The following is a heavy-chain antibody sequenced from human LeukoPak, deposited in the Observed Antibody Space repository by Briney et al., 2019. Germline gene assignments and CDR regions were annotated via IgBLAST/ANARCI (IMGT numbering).Heavy chain of an antibody. CDR2: IFPGDSDT. CDR1: GYSITSFW. J-gene: IGHJ4*02. Sequence: GESLKISCKGSGYSITSFWIGWVRQMPWKGLEWMAIIFPGDSDTRYSPSFQGQVTISADKSISTAYLQWSSLKASDTAMYYCARSREFDYWGQGTLVTVSS. D-gene: IGHD1-26*01. V-gene: IGHV5-51*01. CDR3: ARSREFDY.